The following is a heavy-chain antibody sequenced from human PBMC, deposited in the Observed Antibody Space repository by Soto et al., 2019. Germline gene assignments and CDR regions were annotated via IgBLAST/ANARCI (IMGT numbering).Heavy chain of an antibody. J-gene: IGHJ4*02. CDR2: IYYSGST. CDR1: GGSISSGGYY. D-gene: IGHD3-22*01. Sequence: NPSETLSLTCTVSGGSISSGGYYWSWIRQHPGKGLEWIGYIYYSGSTYYNPSLKSRVTISVDSSKNQFSLKLSSVTAADTAVYYCARYDSSGYYYFNYFDYWGQGTLVTVSS. V-gene: IGHV4-31*03. CDR3: ARYDSSGYYYFNYFDY.